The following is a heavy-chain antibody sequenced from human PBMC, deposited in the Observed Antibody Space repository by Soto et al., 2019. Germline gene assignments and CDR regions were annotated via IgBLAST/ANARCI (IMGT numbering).Heavy chain of an antibody. J-gene: IGHJ4*02. CDR3: AKILLAAGLDS. CDR1: GFTFSTYA. CDR2: ISSSGGGI. Sequence: HLGGSVRLSCATSGFTFSTYAMSWVRQAPGKGLEWVSSISSSGGGIYYTDSVKGRFTISRDNSKGTLSLQLNSLRAEDTALYYCAKILLAAGLDSWGQGTLVTVSS. V-gene: IGHV3-23*01. D-gene: IGHD6-13*01.